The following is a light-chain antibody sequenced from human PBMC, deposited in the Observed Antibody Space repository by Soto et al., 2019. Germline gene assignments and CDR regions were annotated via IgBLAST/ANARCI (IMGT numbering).Light chain of an antibody. Sequence: ENVLTQSPATLSVSTGERVTLSCRASQNLHSFLNWYQQRPGQAPRPLIYDGSKRAAGVPDRISGDGSGTDYTLTISSLEPEDFAVYYCQQRTRWPMTFGQGTRLEI. CDR2: DGS. CDR1: QNLHSF. V-gene: IGKV3-11*01. CDR3: QQRTRWPMT. J-gene: IGKJ5*01.